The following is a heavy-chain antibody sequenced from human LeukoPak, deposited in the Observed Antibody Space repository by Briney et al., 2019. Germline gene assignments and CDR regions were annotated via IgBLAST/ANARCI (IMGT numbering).Heavy chain of an antibody. D-gene: IGHD2-2*01. V-gene: IGHV3-30*18. CDR3: AKGGREVPSTADY. J-gene: IGHJ4*02. Sequence: GGSLRLSCVASAFTFSSSGMHWVRQAPGKGLEWVAVISFDGKTKYYADSVKGRFTVSRDNSKNTLYLRMDNLTDEDTAVYYCAKGGREVPSTADYWGQGTLVTVSS. CDR2: ISFDGKTK. CDR1: AFTFSSSG.